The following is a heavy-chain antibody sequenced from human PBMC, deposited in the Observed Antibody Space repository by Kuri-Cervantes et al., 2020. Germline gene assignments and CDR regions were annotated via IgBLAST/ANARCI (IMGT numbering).Heavy chain of an antibody. CDR3: ARGVSSSWGNWFDP. J-gene: IGHJ5*02. CDR2: INPNSGGT. D-gene: IGHD6-13*01. V-gene: IGHV1-2*02. Sequence: ASVKVSCKASGYTFTGYYMHWFRQAPGQGLEWMGWINPNSGGTKFAQNFQDRVTMTRDTSISTVYMELGRLRSDDTAVYYCARGVSSSWGNWFDPWGQGTLVNVSS. CDR1: GYTFTGYY.